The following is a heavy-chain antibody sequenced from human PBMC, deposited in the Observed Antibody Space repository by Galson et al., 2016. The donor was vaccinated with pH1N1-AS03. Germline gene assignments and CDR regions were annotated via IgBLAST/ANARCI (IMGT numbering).Heavy chain of an antibody. CDR3: ARESTGTEHIVVVTGRYSYYYMDV. CDR1: GFTFKSYW. Sequence: SLRLSCAASGFTFKSYWMSWVRQAPGKGLEWVANINQDENEKYCVDSVKGRFTISRDNAKNSLYLEMNSLRAEDTDLYYCARESTGTEHIVVVTGRYSYYYMDVWGKGTTVTVSS. CDR2: INQDENEK. D-gene: IGHD2-21*02. V-gene: IGHV3-7*03. J-gene: IGHJ6*03.